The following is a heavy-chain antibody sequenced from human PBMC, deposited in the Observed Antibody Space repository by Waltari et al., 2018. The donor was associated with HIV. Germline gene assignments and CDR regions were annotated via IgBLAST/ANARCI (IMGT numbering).Heavy chain of an antibody. Sequence: EVQLVESGGGLVQPGGSLRLSCAASGFSVSDNSMSWVRLDPGKGLQWVSVLYNEGRTQYIDSVKGRLTIFRDNSKNALYLQMNSLRVDDTAVYYCARMKRSYGSGQARYFYFGMDVWGQGTTVIVSS. CDR1: GFSVSDNS. D-gene: IGHD3-10*01. CDR2: LYNEGRT. CDR3: ARMKRSYGSGQARYFYFGMDV. V-gene: IGHV3-53*01. J-gene: IGHJ6*02.